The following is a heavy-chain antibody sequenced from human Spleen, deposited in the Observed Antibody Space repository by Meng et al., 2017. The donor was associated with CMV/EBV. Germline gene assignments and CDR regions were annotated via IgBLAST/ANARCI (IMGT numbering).Heavy chain of an antibody. CDR3: AREGRSHQVGVSVY. CDR2: IYNSGST. J-gene: IGHJ4*02. D-gene: IGHD2-21*01. CDR1: GGSISSGDYY. V-gene: IGHV4-30-4*01. Sequence: QAQQQESGPGLGKPSHTLSLPCTVSGGSISSGDYYWSWIRQPPGKGLEWIGYIYNSGSTYYNPSLKSRVTISVDTSKNQFSLKLRFVTAADTAVYYCAREGRSHQVGVSVYWGQGNLVTVSS.